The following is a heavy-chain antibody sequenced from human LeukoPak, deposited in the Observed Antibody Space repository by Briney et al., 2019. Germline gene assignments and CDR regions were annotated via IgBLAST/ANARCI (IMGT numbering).Heavy chain of an antibody. CDR3: ARNYDSSGYYSGN. J-gene: IGHJ4*02. CDR2: IYYSGST. CDR1: GGSISSGGYY. V-gene: IGHV4-61*08. D-gene: IGHD3-22*01. Sequence: SETLSLTCTVSGGSISSGGYYWSWIRQPPGKGLEWIGYIYYSGSTNYNPSLKSRVTISVDTSKNQFSLKLSSVTAADTAVYYCARNYDSSGYYSGNWGQGTLVTVSS.